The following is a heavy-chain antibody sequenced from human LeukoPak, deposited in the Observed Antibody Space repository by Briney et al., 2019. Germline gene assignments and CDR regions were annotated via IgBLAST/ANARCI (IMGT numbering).Heavy chain of an antibody. Sequence: GGSLRLSCAASGFTFSSYAMSWVRQAPGKGLEWVSAISGSGGSTYYADSVKDRFTISRDNSKNTLYLQMNSLRAEDTAVYYCAKGRILLWFVAWGQGTLVTVSS. J-gene: IGHJ5*02. D-gene: IGHD3-10*01. CDR2: ISGSGGST. CDR3: AKGRILLWFVA. V-gene: IGHV3-23*01. CDR1: GFTFSSYA.